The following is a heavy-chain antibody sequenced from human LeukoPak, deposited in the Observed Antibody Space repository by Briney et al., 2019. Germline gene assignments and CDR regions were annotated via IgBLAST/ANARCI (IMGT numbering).Heavy chain of an antibody. CDR1: GGSISSGGYS. CDR3: AREGITIFGVVSSLDY. V-gene: IGHV4-30-2*01. Sequence: TLSLTCAVSGGSISSGGYSWSWIRQPPGKGLEWIGYIYHSGSTYYNPSLKSRVTISVDRSKNQFSLKLSSVTAADTAVYYCAREGITIFGVVSSLDYWGQGTLVTVSS. J-gene: IGHJ4*02. CDR2: IYHSGST. D-gene: IGHD3-3*01.